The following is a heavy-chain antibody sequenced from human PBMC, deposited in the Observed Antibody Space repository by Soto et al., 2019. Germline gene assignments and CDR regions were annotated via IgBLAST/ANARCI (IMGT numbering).Heavy chain of an antibody. CDR2: IYHSGST. CDR3: ARGLAFDY. V-gene: IGHV4-30-2*01. J-gene: IGHJ4*02. CDR1: GGSISSGGYS. Sequence: SETLSLTCAVSGGSISSGGYSWSWIRQPPGRGLEWIGYIYHSGSTYYNPSLTSRVTISVDRSKNQFSLRVSSVTAADTAVYYCARGLAFDYWGQGILVTVSS.